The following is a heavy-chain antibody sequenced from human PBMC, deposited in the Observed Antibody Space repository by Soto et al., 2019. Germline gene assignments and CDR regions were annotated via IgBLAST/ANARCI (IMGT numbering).Heavy chain of an antibody. Sequence: QVQLVQSGAEVKKPGSSVKVSCKASGGTFSSYTISWVRQAPGQGLEWMGRIIPILGIANYAQKFQGRVTITADKSTSTAYMARSRLRSEDTAVYYCARVPSSSGSYSFGMDVWGQGTTVTVSS. CDR3: ARVPSSSGSYSFGMDV. CDR2: IIPILGIA. CDR1: GGTFSSYT. V-gene: IGHV1-69*02. D-gene: IGHD1-26*01. J-gene: IGHJ6*02.